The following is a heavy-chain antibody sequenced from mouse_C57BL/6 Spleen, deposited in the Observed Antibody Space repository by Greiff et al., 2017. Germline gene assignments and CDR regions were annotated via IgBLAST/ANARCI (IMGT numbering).Heavy chain of an antibody. CDR1: GFTFSSYT. D-gene: IGHD2-4*01. CDR2: ISGGGGNT. CDR3: ARGLGDY. Sequence: DVHLVESGGGLVKPGGSLKLSCAASGFTFSSYTMSWVRQTPEKRLEWVATISGGGGNTYYPDSVKGRFTISRDNAKNTLYLQMSSLRAEDTALYYCARGLGDYWGQGTTLTVSS. J-gene: IGHJ2*01. V-gene: IGHV5-9*01.